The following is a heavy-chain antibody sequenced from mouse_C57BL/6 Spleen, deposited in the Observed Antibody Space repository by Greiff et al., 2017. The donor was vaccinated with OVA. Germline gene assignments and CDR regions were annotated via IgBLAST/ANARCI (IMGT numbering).Heavy chain of an antibody. CDR3: VRPNYDGHFDY. J-gene: IGHJ2*01. V-gene: IGHV10-1*01. CDR1: GFSFNTYA. Sequence: EVKLMESGGGLVQPKGSLKLSCAASGFSFNTYAMNWVRQAPGKGLEWVARIRSKSNNYATYYADSVKDRFTISRDDSESMLYLQMNNLKTEDTAMYYCVRPNYDGHFDYWGQGTTLTVSS. CDR2: IRSKSNNYAT. D-gene: IGHD2-3*01.